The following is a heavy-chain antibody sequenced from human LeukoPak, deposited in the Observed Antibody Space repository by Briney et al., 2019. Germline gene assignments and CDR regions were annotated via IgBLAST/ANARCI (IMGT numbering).Heavy chain of an antibody. D-gene: IGHD2-15*01. CDR1: GYTFTRYY. V-gene: IGHV1-46*01. Sequence: GASVKVSCKASGYTFTRYYIHWVRQAPGQGLEWMGIINPSGDSTSYAQKFQGRVTMTRDTSISTVYMELSRLRSDDTAVYYCARGDIVVVVAATPPSMVDYWGQGTLVTVSS. J-gene: IGHJ4*02. CDR2: INPSGDST. CDR3: ARGDIVVVVAATPPSMVDY.